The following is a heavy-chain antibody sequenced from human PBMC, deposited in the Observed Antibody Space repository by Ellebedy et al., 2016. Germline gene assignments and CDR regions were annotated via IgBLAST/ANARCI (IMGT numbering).Heavy chain of an antibody. CDR3: ARLAVAVPNYFDY. D-gene: IGHD6-19*01. CDR1: GGSFSGYY. V-gene: IGHV4-34*01. J-gene: IGHJ4*02. Sequence: SETLSLTCAVYGGSFSGYYWSWIRQPPGKGLEWIGEINHSGSTNYNPSLKSRVTISVDTSKNQFSLKLSSVTAADTAVYYCARLAVAVPNYFDYWGQGTLVTVSS. CDR2: INHSGST.